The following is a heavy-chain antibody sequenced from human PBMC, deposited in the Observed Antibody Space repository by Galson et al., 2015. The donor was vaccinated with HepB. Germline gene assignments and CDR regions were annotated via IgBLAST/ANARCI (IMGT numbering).Heavy chain of an antibody. CDR1: GGSFSGYY. V-gene: IGHV4-34*01. CDR2: INHSGST. J-gene: IGHJ6*02. Sequence: ETLSLTCAVYGGSFSGYYWSWIRRPPGKGLEWTGEINHSGSTNYNPSLKSRVTIPVDTSKNQFSLRLSSVTAADTAVYYCARRPYYYGMDVWGQGTTVTVSS. CDR3: ARRPYYYGMDV.